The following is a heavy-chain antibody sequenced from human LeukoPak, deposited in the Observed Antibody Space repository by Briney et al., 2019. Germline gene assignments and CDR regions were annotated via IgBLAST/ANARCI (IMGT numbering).Heavy chain of an antibody. CDR2: IYYSGST. CDR3: ARLKRYSGSYVDY. V-gene: IGHV4-39*01. CDR1: GGSISSSSYY. J-gene: IGHJ4*02. Sequence: SETLSLTCTVSGGSISSSSYYWGWIRQPPGKGLEWTGSIYYSGSTYYNPSLKSRVTISVDTSKNQFSLKLSSVTAADTAVYYCARLKRYSGSYVDYWGQGTLVTVSS. D-gene: IGHD1-26*01.